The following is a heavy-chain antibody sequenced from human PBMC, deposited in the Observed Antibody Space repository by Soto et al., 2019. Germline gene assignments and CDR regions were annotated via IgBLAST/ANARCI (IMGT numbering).Heavy chain of an antibody. J-gene: IGHJ4*02. Sequence: QVQLVQSGAEVKKPGSSVKVSCKASGGIFSTYAISWLRQAPGQGLEWMGGIIPLFETPNYAQRFQGRVTITADESTRPAYMELSRLRSEDAAVDYCARDRDDYGSGNYYNRIDFWGQGTLVTVSS. D-gene: IGHD3-10*01. CDR1: GGIFSTYA. CDR2: IIPLFETP. V-gene: IGHV1-69*01. CDR3: ARDRDDYGSGNYYNRIDF.